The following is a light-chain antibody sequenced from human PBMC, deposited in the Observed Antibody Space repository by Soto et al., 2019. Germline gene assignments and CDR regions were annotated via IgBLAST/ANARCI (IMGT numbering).Light chain of an antibody. Sequence: EIVLTQSPGTLSLSPGERATLSCRTSETISSTYLAWYQQTPGQAPRLLIHGTSSRASDIPDRFSGSGSGTDFTLTISRLEPEDFAMYFCQQYGRSPPTFGPGTKLDI. J-gene: IGKJ2*01. CDR2: GTS. V-gene: IGKV3-20*01. CDR1: ETISSTY. CDR3: QQYGRSPPT.